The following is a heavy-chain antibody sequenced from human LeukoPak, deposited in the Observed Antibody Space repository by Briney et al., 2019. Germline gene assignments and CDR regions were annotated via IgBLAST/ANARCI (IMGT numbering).Heavy chain of an antibody. J-gene: IGHJ5*02. CDR1: GYTFTGYY. V-gene: IGHV1-2*02. CDR2: INPNRGGT. D-gene: IGHD4-17*01. Sequence: ASVKVSCKASGYTFTGYYMHWVRQAPGQGLEWMGWINPNRGGTNYAQKFQGRVTITRDTSISTAYMELSRLRSDDTAVYYCARPNDYGRLHWFDPWGQGTLVTVSS. CDR3: ARPNDYGRLHWFDP.